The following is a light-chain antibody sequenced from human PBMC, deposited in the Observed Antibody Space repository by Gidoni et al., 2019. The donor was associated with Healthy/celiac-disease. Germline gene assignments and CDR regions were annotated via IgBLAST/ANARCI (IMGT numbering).Light chain of an antibody. CDR1: QGISSY. CDR3: QQLNSYPPFT. J-gene: IGKJ3*01. Sequence: DIQLTQSPSFLSASVGDRVTITCRASQGISSYLAWYQQKPGKAPKLLSYAASTLQSGVPSRFSGSGSGTEFTLTISSLQPEDFATYYCQQLNSYPPFTFGPGTKVDIK. CDR2: AAS. V-gene: IGKV1-9*01.